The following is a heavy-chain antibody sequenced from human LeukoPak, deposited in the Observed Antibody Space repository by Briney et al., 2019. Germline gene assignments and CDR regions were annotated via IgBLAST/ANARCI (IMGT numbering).Heavy chain of an antibody. Sequence: KPSETLSLTCAVYGGSFSGYYWSWIRQPPGKGLEWIGEINHSGSTNYNPSLKSRVTISVDTSKNQFSLQLISVTAADTAVYYCARNARAYYYDSSGYYPGHWFDPWGQGTLVTVSS. CDR3: ARNARAYYYDSSGYYPGHWFDP. D-gene: IGHD3-22*01. CDR2: INHSGST. J-gene: IGHJ5*02. CDR1: GGSFSGYY. V-gene: IGHV4-34*01.